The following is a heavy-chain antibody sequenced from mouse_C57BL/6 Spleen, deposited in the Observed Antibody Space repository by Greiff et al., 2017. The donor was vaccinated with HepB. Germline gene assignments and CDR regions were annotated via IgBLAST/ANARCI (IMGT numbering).Heavy chain of an antibody. CDR3: TTSGSSRVYYFDY. V-gene: IGHV14-4*01. CDR1: GFNIKDDY. CDR2: IDPENGDT. D-gene: IGHD3-2*02. Sequence: VTLKESGAELVRPGASVKLSCTASGFNIKDDYMHWVKQRPEQGLEWIGWIDPENGDTEYASKFQGKATITADTSSNTAYLQLSSLTSEDTAVYYCTTSGSSRVYYFDYWGQGTTLTVSS. J-gene: IGHJ2*01.